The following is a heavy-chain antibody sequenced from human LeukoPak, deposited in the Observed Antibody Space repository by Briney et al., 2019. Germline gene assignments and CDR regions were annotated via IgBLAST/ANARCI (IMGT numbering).Heavy chain of an antibody. Sequence: GGSLRLSCAASGFTFSSYSMNWVRQAPGKGLEWVSYISSSSTIYYADSVKGRFTISRDNAKNSLYLQMNSLRAEDTAVYYCARDLIEAAAFSYYYYYGMDVWGQGTTVTVSS. CDR1: GFTFSSYS. CDR2: ISSSSTI. CDR3: ARDLIEAAAFSYYYYYGMDV. V-gene: IGHV3-48*04. D-gene: IGHD6-25*01. J-gene: IGHJ6*02.